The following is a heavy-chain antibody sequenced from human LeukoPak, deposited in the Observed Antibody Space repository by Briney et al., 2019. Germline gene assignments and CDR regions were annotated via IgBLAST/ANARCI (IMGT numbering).Heavy chain of an antibody. CDR2: INPSGGST. CDR3: ARDPGDSSGYSNWFAP. Sequence: VASVTVSCTASGGTFSSYAISWVRQAPGQGLEWMGLINPSGGSTIYAQKFQGRVTMTRDTSTSTVYMELSSLRSEDTAVYYCARDPGDSSGYSNWFAPWGQGTLVTVSS. J-gene: IGHJ5*02. V-gene: IGHV1-46*01. D-gene: IGHD3-22*01. CDR1: GGTFSSYA.